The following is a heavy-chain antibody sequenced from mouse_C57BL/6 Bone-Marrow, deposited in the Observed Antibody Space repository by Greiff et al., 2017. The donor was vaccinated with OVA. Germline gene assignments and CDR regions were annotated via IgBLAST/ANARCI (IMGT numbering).Heavy chain of an antibody. V-gene: IGHV10-1*01. D-gene: IGHD2-4*01. CDR2: IRRKSNNYAT. CDR1: GFSFHTYA. CDR3: VRHGDYGFAY. Sequence: VPLLESGAGLVQPYPSLQLSCPASGFSFHTYALNWVRQAPGPVLEWVARIRRKSNNYATYYADSVKDRFTISRDDSESMLYLQMNNLKTEDTAMYYCVRHGDYGFAYWGQGTLVTVSA. J-gene: IGHJ3*01.